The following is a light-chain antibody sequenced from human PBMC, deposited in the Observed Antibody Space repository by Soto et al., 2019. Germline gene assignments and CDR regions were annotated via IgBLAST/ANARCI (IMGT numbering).Light chain of an antibody. CDR3: QQYYTSPIT. CDR1: QSILSSANNGNY. CDR2: SAS. J-gene: IGKJ5*01. V-gene: IGKV4-1*01. Sequence: DIVMTQSPDSLAVSLGERATIDCKSSQSILSSANNGNYLAWFRQKPGQPPKLLISSASTRESGVPDRIGGSGSGTDFTLTISSLQDEDVEVYYCQQYYTSPITLGQGTRLQIK.